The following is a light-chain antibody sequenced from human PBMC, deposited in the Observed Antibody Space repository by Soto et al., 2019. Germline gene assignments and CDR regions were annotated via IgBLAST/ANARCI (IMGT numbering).Light chain of an antibody. CDR2: DAS. V-gene: IGKV3-15*01. J-gene: IGKJ1*01. CDR1: QSVRSK. CDR3: QHYNNRQA. Sequence: EIVMTQSPATLSVSPGERATLSCRASQSVRSKLAWYQQKPGQAPRLLIYDASTRAPGVPARFSRSGSGTEFTLTISGLQSEDFEVYSCQHYNNRQAFGQGTKVEIK.